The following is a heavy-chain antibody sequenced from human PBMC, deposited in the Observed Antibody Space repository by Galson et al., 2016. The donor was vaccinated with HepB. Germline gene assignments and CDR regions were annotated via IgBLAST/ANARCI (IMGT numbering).Heavy chain of an antibody. Sequence: SLRLSCAGTGFTFSTYAMSWVRQAPGKRLEWVSAISGSGVTTYYADSVKGRFSISRDNSKNTLYLQMSSLTAEDTAVYYCAKWSDAAATYWGQGALVTVSS. J-gene: IGHJ4*02. V-gene: IGHV3-23*01. CDR3: AKWSDAAATY. CDR2: ISGSGVTT. CDR1: GFTFSTYA. D-gene: IGHD6-13*01.